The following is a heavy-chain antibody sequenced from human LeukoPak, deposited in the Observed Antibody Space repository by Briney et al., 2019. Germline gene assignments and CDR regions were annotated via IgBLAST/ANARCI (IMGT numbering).Heavy chain of an antibody. V-gene: IGHV3-30-3*01. CDR3: ARAEYTTSPRIDY. D-gene: IGHD6-6*01. J-gene: IGHJ4*02. CDR1: GFPFSTYA. CDR2: ISYDGNNK. Sequence: GGSLRLSCAASGFPFSTYAMHWVRQAPDKGLEWVAFISYDGNNKFYADSVKGRFTISRDNSKNTLYLQMNSLRPEDTAVYYCARAEYTTSPRIDYWGQGTLVTVSS.